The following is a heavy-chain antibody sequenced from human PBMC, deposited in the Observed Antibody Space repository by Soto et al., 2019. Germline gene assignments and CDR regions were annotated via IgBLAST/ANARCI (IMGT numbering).Heavy chain of an antibody. CDR1: GGSISSGGYY. D-gene: IGHD3-3*01. Sequence: QVQLQESGPGLVKPSQTLSLTCTVSGGSISSGGYYWSWIRQHPGKGLEWIGYIYYSGSTYYNPSLKCRVTISVDTSKNQCSLKLSSVTAADTAVYYCARGITIFGVGYGLSYWGQGTLVNVSS. CDR2: IYYSGST. J-gene: IGHJ4*02. V-gene: IGHV4-31*03. CDR3: ARGITIFGVGYGLSY.